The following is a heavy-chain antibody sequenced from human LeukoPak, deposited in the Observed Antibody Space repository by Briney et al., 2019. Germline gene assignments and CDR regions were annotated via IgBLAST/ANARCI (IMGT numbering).Heavy chain of an antibody. V-gene: IGHV3-23*01. Sequence: GGSLRLXCAASGFTFSIYAMSWVRQTPGKGLEWVSSITSRDGTTYYADSVKGRFTISRDNSENTLYLQMNSLGAEDSALYYCARDRPNYYGSDGHYYRRDGDYWGQGTLVTVSS. J-gene: IGHJ4*02. CDR1: GFTFSIYA. CDR3: ARDRPNYYGSDGHYYRRDGDY. CDR2: ITSRDGTT. D-gene: IGHD3-22*01.